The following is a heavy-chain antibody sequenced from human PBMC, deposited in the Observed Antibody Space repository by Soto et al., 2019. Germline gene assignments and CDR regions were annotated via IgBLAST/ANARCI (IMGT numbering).Heavy chain of an antibody. D-gene: IGHD2-15*01. CDR2: ISGSGGST. CDR3: AKDLFSGIVVVVAATGFDP. V-gene: IGHV3-23*01. CDR1: GFTFSSYA. Sequence: GGSLRLSCAASGFTFSSYAMSWVRQAPGKGLEWVSAISGSGGSTYYADSVKGRFTISRDNSKNTLYLQMNSLRAEDTAVYYCAKDLFSGIVVVVAATGFDPWGQGTLVTVSS. J-gene: IGHJ5*02.